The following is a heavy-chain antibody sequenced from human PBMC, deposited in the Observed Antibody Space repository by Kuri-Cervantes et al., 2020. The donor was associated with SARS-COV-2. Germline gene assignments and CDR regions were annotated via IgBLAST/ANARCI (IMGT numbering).Heavy chain of an antibody. Sequence: ASVKVSCKASGYTFTSYGISRVRQAPGQGLEWMGWISAYNGNTNYAQKLQGRVTMTTDTSTSTAYMELRSLRSDDTAVYYCARVPSPPRHTYGDSYFDYWGQGTLVTVSS. CDR1: GYTFTSYG. V-gene: IGHV1-18*01. CDR2: ISAYNGNT. J-gene: IGHJ4*02. CDR3: ARVPSPPRHTYGDSYFDY. D-gene: IGHD4-17*01.